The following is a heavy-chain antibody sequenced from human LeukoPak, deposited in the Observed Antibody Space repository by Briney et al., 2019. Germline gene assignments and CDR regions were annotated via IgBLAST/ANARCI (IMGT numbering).Heavy chain of an antibody. D-gene: IGHD1-26*01. Sequence: GSLRLSCAASGFTFSSYAMSWVRQAPGKGLEWVSAISGSGGSTYYADSVKGRFTISRGNSKNTLYLQMNSLRAEDTAVYYCAKDALYSGSYSCFDYWGQGTLVTVSS. J-gene: IGHJ4*02. CDR2: ISGSGGST. CDR3: AKDALYSGSYSCFDY. V-gene: IGHV3-23*01. CDR1: GFTFSSYA.